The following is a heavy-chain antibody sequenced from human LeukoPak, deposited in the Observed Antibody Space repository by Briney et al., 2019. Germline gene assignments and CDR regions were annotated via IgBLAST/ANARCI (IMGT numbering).Heavy chain of an antibody. Sequence: PGGSLRLSCAASGFTFSNAWMSWVRQAPGKGLEWVSAISGSGGSTYYADSVKGRFTISRDNSKNTLYLQMNSLRAEDTAVYYCARDLGPRGYYDFWTRVRVFDYWGQGTLVTVSS. CDR3: ARDLGPRGYYDFWTRVRVFDY. V-gene: IGHV3-23*01. D-gene: IGHD3-3*01. J-gene: IGHJ4*02. CDR2: ISGSGGST. CDR1: GFTFSNAW.